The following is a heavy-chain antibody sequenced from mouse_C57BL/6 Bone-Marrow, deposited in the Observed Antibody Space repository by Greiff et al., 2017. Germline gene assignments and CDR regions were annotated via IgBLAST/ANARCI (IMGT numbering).Heavy chain of an antibody. CDR1: GYTFTDYY. CDR2: INPYNGGT. Sequence: VQLQQSGPVLVKPGASVKMSCKASGYTFTDYYMNWVKQSHGKSLEWIGVINPYNGGTSYNQKFKGKATLTVDKSSSTAYMELNSLTSEDSAVYYCAGRLRALYYAMDDWGQGTSVTVSS. D-gene: IGHD6-5*01. J-gene: IGHJ4*01. V-gene: IGHV1-19*01. CDR3: AGRLRALYYAMDD.